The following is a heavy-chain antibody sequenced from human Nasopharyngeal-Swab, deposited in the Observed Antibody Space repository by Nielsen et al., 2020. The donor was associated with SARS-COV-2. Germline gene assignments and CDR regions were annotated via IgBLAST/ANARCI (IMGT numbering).Heavy chain of an antibody. V-gene: IGHV3-74*01. D-gene: IGHD3-10*01. CDR2: INPDGSVR. J-gene: IGHJ4*02. CDR1: GFPFSNSW. CDR3: ATAGSYRFDN. Sequence: GESLKISCAASGFPFSNSWVHWVRQAPGEGPVWVARINPDGSVRNYADSVKGRFTISRDNAMSTLYLQLNNLRSEDTAVYYCATAGSYRFDNWGQGTLLTVSS.